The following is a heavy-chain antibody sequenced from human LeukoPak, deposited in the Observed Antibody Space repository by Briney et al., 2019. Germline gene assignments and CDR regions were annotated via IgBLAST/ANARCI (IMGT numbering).Heavy chain of an antibody. CDR1: GFTFSSYT. CDR2: ISGSGGST. J-gene: IGHJ5*02. V-gene: IGHV3-23*01. D-gene: IGHD3-10*01. Sequence: QPGGSLRLSCAASGFTFSSYTMSWVRQAPGKGLEWVSAISGSGGSTYYADSVKGRFTISRDNSKNTLYLQMNSLRAEDTAVYYCAKTGLRGTYNWFDPWGQGTLVTVSS. CDR3: AKTGLRGTYNWFDP.